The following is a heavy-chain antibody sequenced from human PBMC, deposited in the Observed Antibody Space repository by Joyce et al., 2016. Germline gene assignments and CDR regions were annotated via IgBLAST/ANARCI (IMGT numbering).Heavy chain of an antibody. V-gene: IGHV3-7*05. J-gene: IGHJ4*02. CDR3: AAAYN. CDR1: GFTFSSSW. Sequence: EVQLAESGGGLVQPGGSLRLSCAASGFTFSSSWMSWVRQAPGKGPEWVASVKPDGSEIYYVDSVKGRFTISRDNAENSLYLQMNSLRAEDTAIYYCAAAYNWGQGNLVTVSS. CDR2: VKPDGSEI. D-gene: IGHD2-2*02.